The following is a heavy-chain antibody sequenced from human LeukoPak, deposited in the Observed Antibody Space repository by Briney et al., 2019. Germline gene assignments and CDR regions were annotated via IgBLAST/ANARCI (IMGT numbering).Heavy chain of an antibody. CDR2: IGFAGDT. V-gene: IGHV3-13*04. CDR3: ARGNILTGYEY. Sequence: PGGSLRLSCAASGFTFSSYDMHWVRQATGQGLEWVSAIGFAGDTYYAGSVKGRFTISRENAKKSLYLQMNSLRAGDTAVYYCARGNILTGYEYWGQGTLVTVSS. CDR1: GFTFSSYD. J-gene: IGHJ4*02. D-gene: IGHD3-9*01.